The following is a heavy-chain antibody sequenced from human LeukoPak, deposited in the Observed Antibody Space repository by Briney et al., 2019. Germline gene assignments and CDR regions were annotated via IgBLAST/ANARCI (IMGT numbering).Heavy chain of an antibody. V-gene: IGHV3-74*01. CDR1: GFTFSNYW. D-gene: IGHD3-10*01. Sequence: GGSLRLSCAVSGFTFSNYWMHWVRQAPGKGLVWVSRINFNGSDTSCADSVKGRFTISRDNAKNTLYLQMNSLRAEDTAVYYCRGRGPQNFDYWGQGTLVTVSS. CDR2: INFNGSDT. J-gene: IGHJ4*02. CDR3: RGRGPQNFDY.